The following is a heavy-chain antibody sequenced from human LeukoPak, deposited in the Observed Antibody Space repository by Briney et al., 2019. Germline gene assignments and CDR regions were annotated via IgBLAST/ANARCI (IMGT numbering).Heavy chain of an antibody. J-gene: IGHJ4*02. CDR2: IYYGGST. Sequence: SETLSLTCTVSGGSISSYYWSWIRQPPGKGLEWIGYIYYGGSTNYNPSLKSRVTISVDTSKNQFSLKVGSVTAADTAMYYCATTRWTSERGGFDYWGQGTLVTVSS. V-gene: IGHV4-59*08. CDR1: GGSISSYY. CDR3: ATTRWTSERGGFDY. D-gene: IGHD1-1*01.